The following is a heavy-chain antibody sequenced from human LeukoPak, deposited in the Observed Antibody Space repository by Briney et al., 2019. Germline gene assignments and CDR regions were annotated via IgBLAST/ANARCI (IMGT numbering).Heavy chain of an antibody. CDR1: GVALSRIVHF. D-gene: IGHD1-1*01. J-gene: IGHJ4*02. Sequence: PSETLSLTCSVSGVALSRIVHFWDWIRQPPGKGLEWVGTIYHTGTTFYNPSLKSRVTMSVDTSKNLFSLRLASVTYPGTTVYFCARRLQTETHFHHWGQGTLVTVSP. V-gene: IGHV4-39*01. CDR2: IYHTGTT. CDR3: ARRLQTETHFHH.